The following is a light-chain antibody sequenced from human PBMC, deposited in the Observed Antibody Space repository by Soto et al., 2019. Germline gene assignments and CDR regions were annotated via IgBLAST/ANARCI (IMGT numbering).Light chain of an antibody. V-gene: IGLV2-11*01. J-gene: IGLJ7*01. CDR1: SSDVGDYDF. Sequence: QSVLTQPPSVSGSPGQSVTISCTGTSSDVGDYDFVSWYHQHPGKVPKVIIYDVSERPSGVPDCFSGSKSGNTASLTISGLQAEDEAVYYCCSYAGGHTWVFGGGTQLTVL. CDR3: CSYAGGHTWV. CDR2: DVS.